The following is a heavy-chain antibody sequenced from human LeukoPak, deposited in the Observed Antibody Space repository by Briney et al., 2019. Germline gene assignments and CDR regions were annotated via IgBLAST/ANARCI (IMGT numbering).Heavy chain of an antibody. D-gene: IGHD5-12*01. CDR2: VSSSGSTT. V-gene: IGHV3-48*03. CDR3: AREVSGYDFGY. J-gene: IGHJ4*02. Sequence: GGSLRLSCAPPRDTSTRYETNTVRDTPGKGLWKVSYVSSSGSTTYYAASVRGRFTISRDNAKNSLYLQMNSLRAEDTAVYYCAREVSGYDFGYWGQGTVVMVSA. CDR1: RDTSTRYE.